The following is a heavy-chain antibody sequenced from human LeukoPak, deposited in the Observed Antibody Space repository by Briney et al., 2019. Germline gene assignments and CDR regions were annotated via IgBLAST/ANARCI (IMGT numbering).Heavy chain of an antibody. V-gene: IGHV1-2*02. CDR3: ARDMIRGVILRRVLEY. CDR2: INPNSGGT. D-gene: IGHD3-10*01. CDR1: GYTFTSYG. J-gene: IGHJ4*02. Sequence: ASVKVSCKASGYTFTSYGISWVRQAPGQGLEWMGWINPNSGGTNYVQKFQGRVTMTRDTSISTAYMELSRLRSDDTAVYYCARDMIRGVILRRVLEYWGQGTLVTVSS.